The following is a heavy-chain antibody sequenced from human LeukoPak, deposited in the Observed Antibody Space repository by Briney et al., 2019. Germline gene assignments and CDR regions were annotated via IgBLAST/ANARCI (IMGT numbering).Heavy chain of an antibody. CDR2: IYHSGGA. Sequence: SQTLSHTCAVSGDSISRSGSSWSWIRQPPRMGLEWIGYIYHSGGAYYNPSLRSRVTISLDTSKNQFSLRLSSVAAADTAVYYCAKDFIAQSPIPAYWGQGTLVSVSS. V-gene: IGHV4-30-2*01. J-gene: IGHJ4*02. D-gene: IGHD6-13*01. CDR3: AKDFIAQSPIPAY. CDR1: GDSISRSGSS.